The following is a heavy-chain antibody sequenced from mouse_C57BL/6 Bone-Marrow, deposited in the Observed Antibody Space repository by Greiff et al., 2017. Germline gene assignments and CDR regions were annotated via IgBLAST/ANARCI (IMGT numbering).Heavy chain of an antibody. J-gene: IGHJ2*01. Sequence: VQLQQPGAELVKPGASVKMSCKASGYNFTSYWITWVKQRPGQGLEWIGDLYPGSGSTNYNEKFKSKATLTVDTSSSTAYMQLSSLTSEDSAVYYGARFTYGSRGGYWGQGTTLTVAS. D-gene: IGHD1-1*01. CDR3: ARFTYGSRGGY. CDR1: GYNFTSYW. V-gene: IGHV1-55*01. CDR2: LYPGSGST.